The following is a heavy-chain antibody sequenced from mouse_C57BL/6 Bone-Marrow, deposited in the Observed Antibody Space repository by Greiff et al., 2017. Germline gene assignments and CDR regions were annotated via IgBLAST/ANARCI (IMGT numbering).Heavy chain of an antibody. Sequence: EVTLMESGGGLVQPKGSVKLSCAASGFSFNTYAMNWVRQAPGKGLEWVARIRSKSSNSAKYYDDSVKGRFTISRDDSKSMLYLQMNNLKTEDPAMYYCVRLAGTFAYWGQGTLVTVSA. CDR1: GFSFNTYA. CDR3: VRLAGTFAY. V-gene: IGHV10-1*01. CDR2: IRSKSSNSAK. D-gene: IGHD4-1*01. J-gene: IGHJ3*01.